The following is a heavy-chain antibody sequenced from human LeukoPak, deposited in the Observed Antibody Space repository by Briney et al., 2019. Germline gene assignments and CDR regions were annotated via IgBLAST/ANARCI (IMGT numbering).Heavy chain of an antibody. V-gene: IGHV3-66*01. CDR3: ARDPTLAYCGGDCYRVYYYGMDV. CDR2: IYSGGST. J-gene: IGHJ6*02. CDR1: GFTISSNY. Sequence: GGSLRLSCAASGFTISSNYMSWVRQAPGKGLEWGSVIYSGGSTYYSDSVKGRFTISRDNSKNTLYLQMNSLRAEDTAVYYCARDPTLAYCGGDCYRVYYYGMDVWGQGTTVTVSS. D-gene: IGHD2-21*02.